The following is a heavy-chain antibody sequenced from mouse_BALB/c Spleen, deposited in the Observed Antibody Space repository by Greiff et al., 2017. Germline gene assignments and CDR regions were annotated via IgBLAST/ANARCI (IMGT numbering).Heavy chain of an antibody. V-gene: IGHV5-12-2*01. CDR3: ARRGISYYFDY. CDR1: GFTFSSYT. J-gene: IGHJ2*01. Sequence: EVKVVESGGGLVQPGGSLKLSCAASGFTFSSYTMSWVRQTPEKRLEWVAYISNGGGSTYYPDTVKGRFTISRDNAKNTLYLQMSSLKSEDTAMYYCARRGISYYFDYWGQGTTLTVSS. CDR2: ISNGGGST.